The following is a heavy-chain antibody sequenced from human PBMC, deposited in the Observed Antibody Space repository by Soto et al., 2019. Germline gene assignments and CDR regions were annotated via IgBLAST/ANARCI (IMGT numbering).Heavy chain of an antibody. D-gene: IGHD6-13*01. V-gene: IGHV4-59*08. J-gene: IGHJ5*02. CDR2: IYYSGST. CDR1: GGSISSYY. Sequence: SETLSLTCTVSGGSISSYYWSWIRQPPGKGLEWIGYIYYSGSTNYNPSLKSRVTISVDTSKNQFSLKLSSVTAADTAVYYCASRPYSSSWFDPWGQETLVTVSS. CDR3: ASRPYSSSWFDP.